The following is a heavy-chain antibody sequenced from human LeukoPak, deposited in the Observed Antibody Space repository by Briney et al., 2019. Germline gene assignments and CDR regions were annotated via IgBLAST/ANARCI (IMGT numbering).Heavy chain of an antibody. CDR3: ARAHVLRSGYPFDS. CDR1: GGSISSSSYY. CDR2: IYYSGST. J-gene: IGHJ4*02. V-gene: IGHV4-39*07. D-gene: IGHD3-22*01. Sequence: PSETLSLTCTVSGGSISSSSYYWGWIRQPPGKGLEWIGSIYYSGSTYYNPSLKSRVTISVHTSKNQFSLKLSSVTAADTAVYYCARAHVLRSGYPFDSWGQGTLVSVAS.